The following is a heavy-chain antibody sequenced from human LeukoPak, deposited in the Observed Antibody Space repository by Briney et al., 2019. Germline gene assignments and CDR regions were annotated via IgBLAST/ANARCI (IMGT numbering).Heavy chain of an antibody. Sequence: GGSLRLSWLAPGFTFSSYNMHWVRQAPGKGLEWGAVISYDGSNKYYADSVKGRSTISRDNSKKTLYLQVNSLRPEDTAVYYCGRDTVGYGGAFDIWGQGTMVTVSS. CDR2: ISYDGSNK. CDR1: GFTFSSYN. J-gene: IGHJ3*02. D-gene: IGHD5-18*01. V-gene: IGHV3-30-3*01. CDR3: GRDTVGYGGAFDI.